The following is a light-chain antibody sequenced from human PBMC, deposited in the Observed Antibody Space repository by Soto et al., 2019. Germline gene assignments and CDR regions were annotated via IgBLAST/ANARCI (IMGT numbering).Light chain of an antibody. CDR1: QSVSSN. V-gene: IGKV3-15*01. CDR2: GAS. J-gene: IGKJ5*01. CDR3: QQYNNWPIT. Sequence: EIVMTQSPATLSVSTGERATLSCRASQSVSSNLAWYQQKPGQAPRLLIYGASTRATDIPARFSGSGSGTEFTLTISSLQSEDFAVYYCQQYNNWPITFGQGTRLEIK.